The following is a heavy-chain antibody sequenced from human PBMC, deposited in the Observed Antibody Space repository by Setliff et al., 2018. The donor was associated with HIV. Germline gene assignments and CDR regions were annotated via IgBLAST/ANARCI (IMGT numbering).Heavy chain of an antibody. J-gene: IGHJ5*02. Sequence: SETLSLTCTVSGGSIGTYYWSWIRQPPGKGLEWIGSGYYGGTTSYNPSLKSRVTISVDTSKNQFSLKLTSVTAADTAVYYCARAGPAAEGYNWFDPLGQGTLVTVSS. D-gene: IGHD6-13*01. CDR2: GYYGGTT. CDR3: ARAGPAAEGYNWFDP. V-gene: IGHV4-59*01. CDR1: GGSIGTYY.